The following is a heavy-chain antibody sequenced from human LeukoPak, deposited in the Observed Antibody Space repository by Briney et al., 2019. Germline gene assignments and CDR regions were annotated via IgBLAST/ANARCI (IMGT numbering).Heavy chain of an antibody. CDR3: FATMIVVAVLKD. D-gene: IGHD3-22*01. V-gene: IGHV3-30*02. CDR1: GFTFSSYG. J-gene: IGHJ4*02. Sequence: PGGSLRLSCAASGFTFSSYGMHWFRQAPGKELEWVAFIRYDGSNKYYADSVKGRFTISRDNSKNTLYLQMNSLRAEDTAVYYCFATMIVVAVLKDWGQGTLVTVSS. CDR2: IRYDGSNK.